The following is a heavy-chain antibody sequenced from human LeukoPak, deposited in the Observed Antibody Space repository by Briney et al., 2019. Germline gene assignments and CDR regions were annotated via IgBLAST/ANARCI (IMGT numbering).Heavy chain of an antibody. CDR2: ISGSGGST. J-gene: IGHJ6*04. CDR3: ARDRLWFGESTYYYYYYGMDV. CDR1: GFTFSSYA. Sequence: GGSLRLSCAASGFTFSSYAMSWVRQAPGKGLEWVSAISGSGGSTYYADSVKGRFTISRDNSKNTLYLQMNSLRAEDTAVYYCARDRLWFGESTYYYYYYGMDVWGKGTTVTVSS. V-gene: IGHV3-23*01. D-gene: IGHD3-10*01.